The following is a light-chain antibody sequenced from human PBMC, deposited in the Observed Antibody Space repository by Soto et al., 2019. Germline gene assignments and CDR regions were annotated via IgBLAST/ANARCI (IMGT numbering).Light chain of an antibody. CDR3: SSYTSGGYV. Sequence: QSVLTQPASVSGSPGQSITISCTGTSSDVGGYNYVSWYRQHPGKAPKLMIYVVSNRPSGVSNRFSGSKSGNTASLTISGLQAEDEADYYCSSYTSGGYVFGTGTKLTVL. CDR1: SSDVGGYNY. V-gene: IGLV2-14*01. CDR2: VVS. J-gene: IGLJ1*01.